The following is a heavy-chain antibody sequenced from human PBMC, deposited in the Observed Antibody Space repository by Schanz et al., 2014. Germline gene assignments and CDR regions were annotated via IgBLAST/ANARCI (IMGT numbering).Heavy chain of an antibody. CDR3: ARAPTAYCIDASCLGTPFDY. CDR2: INPSGGST. D-gene: IGHD2-15*01. Sequence: QVQLVQSGAEVKKPGASVKVSCKASGYTFNNYTYVMIWVRQAPGQGLEWMGMINPSGGSTTYAQKFQGRVTMTRDTSTSTVYMELSSLRSEDTAVYYCARAPTAYCIDASCLGTPFDYWGQGTLVTVSS. V-gene: IGHV1-46*02. CDR1: GYTFNNYT. J-gene: IGHJ4*02.